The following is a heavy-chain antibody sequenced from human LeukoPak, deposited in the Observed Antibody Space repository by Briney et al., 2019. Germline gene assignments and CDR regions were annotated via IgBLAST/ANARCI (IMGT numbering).Heavy chain of an antibody. Sequence: GGSLRLSCAASGFTFSSFGMHWVRQARGQGLEWVAVISFDGSNQYYADSVKGRFTIYRDNFKNTVYLQMNSLRAEETAVYYCAKSHPPTVTTEEGEYLQHWGQGTLVTVSS. D-gene: IGHD4-17*01. CDR2: ISFDGSNQ. V-gene: IGHV3-30*18. CDR3: AKSHPPTVTTEEGEYLQH. J-gene: IGHJ1*01. CDR1: GFTFSSFG.